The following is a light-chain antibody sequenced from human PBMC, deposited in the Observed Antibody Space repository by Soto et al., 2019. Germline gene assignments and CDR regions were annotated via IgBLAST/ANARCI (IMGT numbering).Light chain of an antibody. J-gene: IGKJ4*01. Sequence: DIQMTQSPSSLSASVGDRVTITCRASQTISGYLNWYQQKPGKAPELLIYAASTLQSGVPSRFSGSGSGTDFTLTISCLQSEDFATYYCQQYYSFPPTFGGGTKVEIK. CDR2: AAS. CDR3: QQYYSFPPT. CDR1: QTISGY. V-gene: IGKV1-39*01.